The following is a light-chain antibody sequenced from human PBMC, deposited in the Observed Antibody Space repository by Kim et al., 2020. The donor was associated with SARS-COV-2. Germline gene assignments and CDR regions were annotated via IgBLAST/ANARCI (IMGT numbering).Light chain of an antibody. CDR1: QDISNY. Sequence: SVGDRVTITCQASQDISNYLNWYQQKPGKAPKLLIYDASNLERGVPSRFSGSGSGTDFTFTISSLQPEDIATYYCQQYDNLPPLTFGGGTKVEIK. J-gene: IGKJ4*01. CDR3: QQYDNLPPLT. V-gene: IGKV1-33*01. CDR2: DAS.